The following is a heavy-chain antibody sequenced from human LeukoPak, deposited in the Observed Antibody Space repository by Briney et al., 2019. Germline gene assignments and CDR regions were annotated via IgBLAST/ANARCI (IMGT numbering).Heavy chain of an antibody. V-gene: IGHV6-1*01. D-gene: IGHD2-21*02. CDR2: TYYRSKWYN. Sequence: SQTLSLTCAISGDSVSGNSAAWNWIRQSPSRGLEWLGRTYYRSKWYNDYAVSVKSRITINPDTSKNQFSLRLNSVTPEDTAVYYCARTPLAYCGGDCYSKRNYYYYYMDVWGKGTTVTVSS. J-gene: IGHJ6*03. CDR3: ARTPLAYCGGDCYSKRNYYYYYMDV. CDR1: GDSVSGNSAA.